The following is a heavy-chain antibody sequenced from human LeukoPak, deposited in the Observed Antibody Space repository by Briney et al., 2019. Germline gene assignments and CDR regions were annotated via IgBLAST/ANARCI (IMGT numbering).Heavy chain of an antibody. V-gene: IGHV3-23*01. D-gene: IGHD4-17*01. CDR2: ITGSGGWA. J-gene: IGHJ3*02. CDR1: GLTFSSYV. CDR3: AKDPNGDYIGAFDI. Sequence: GGSLRLSCAASGLTFSSYVMMWLRQAPGQGLEWVSAITGSGGWALYADSVKGRFTISRDNSKNTLYLQMSSLRAEDTAVYYCAKDPNGDYIGAFDIWGQGTMVTVSS.